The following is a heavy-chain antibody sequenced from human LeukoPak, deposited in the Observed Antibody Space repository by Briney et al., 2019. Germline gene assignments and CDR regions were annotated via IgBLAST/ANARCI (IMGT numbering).Heavy chain of an antibody. CDR1: GFTFSSYA. J-gene: IGHJ5*02. V-gene: IGHV3-23*01. CDR2: IANDGGDI. D-gene: IGHD2/OR15-2a*01. Sequence: NPGGSLRLSCAASGFTFSSYAMTWVRQAPGKGLEWVSVIANDGGDIHYADSVKGRFTISRENSRNMLYLQMNSLRAEDTAVYYCAKYLGLCNRGSCPRWFDPWGQGTLVTVSS. CDR3: AKYLGLCNRGSCPRWFDP.